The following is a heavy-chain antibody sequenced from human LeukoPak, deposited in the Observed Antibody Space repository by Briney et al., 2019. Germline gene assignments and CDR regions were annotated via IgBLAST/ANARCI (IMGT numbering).Heavy chain of an antibody. CDR2: ISAYNSNT. Sequence: ASVKVSCKATGYTFNSYGISWVRQVPGQGLEWMGWISAYNSNTNYAQKLQGRVTMTTDTSTSTAYMELRSLRSDDTAVYYCARVEYSSGWYWFDPWGQGTLVTVSS. J-gene: IGHJ5*02. D-gene: IGHD6-19*01. CDR1: GYTFNSYG. V-gene: IGHV1-18*01. CDR3: ARVEYSSGWYWFDP.